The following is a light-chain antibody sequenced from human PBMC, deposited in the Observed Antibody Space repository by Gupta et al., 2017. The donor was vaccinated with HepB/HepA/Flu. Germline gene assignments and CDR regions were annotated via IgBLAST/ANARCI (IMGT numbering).Light chain of an antibody. J-gene: IGKJ3*01. Sequence: EIFLTQSPGALSLSPGEIFTLSCRASETVSSNSLAWYQQKPGQTPSLLIYDESSRATGIPDRFSGSGSGTEFTLTITRREPEDFAVYYCQQKNISPFTFGHGTTVDIK. CDR2: DES. CDR1: ETVSSNS. V-gene: IGKV3-20*01. CDR3: QQKNISPFT.